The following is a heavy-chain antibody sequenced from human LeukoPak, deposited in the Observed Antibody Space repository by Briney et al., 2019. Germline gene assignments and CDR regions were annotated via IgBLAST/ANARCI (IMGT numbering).Heavy chain of an antibody. J-gene: IGHJ4*02. CDR1: GYTFTRYG. Sequence: ASVKVSFKASGYTFTRYGISWVRQAPGQGLEWMGWISAYNGNTNYAQKLQGRVTMTTDTSTSTAYMELRSLRSDDTAVYYCARSLGYCSSTSCSFDYWGQGTLVTVSS. CDR3: ARSLGYCSSTSCSFDY. D-gene: IGHD2-2*01. V-gene: IGHV1-18*01. CDR2: ISAYNGNT.